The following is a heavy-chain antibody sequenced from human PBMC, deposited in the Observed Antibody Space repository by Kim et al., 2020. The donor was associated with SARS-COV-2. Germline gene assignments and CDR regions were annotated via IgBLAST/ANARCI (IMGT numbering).Heavy chain of an antibody. J-gene: IGHJ4*02. Sequence: ISSSSSYIYYADSVKGRFTISRDNAKNSLYLQMNSLRAEDTAVYYCARDGSWCWGQGTLVTVSS. CDR3: ARDGSWC. D-gene: IGHD2-8*02. CDR2: ISSSSSYI. V-gene: IGHV3-21*01.